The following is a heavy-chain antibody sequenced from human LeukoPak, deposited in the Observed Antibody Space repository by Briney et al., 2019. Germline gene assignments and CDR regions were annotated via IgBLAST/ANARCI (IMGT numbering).Heavy chain of an antibody. CDR3: ARHSGSGWQALGY. V-gene: IGHV1-18*04. CDR2: TSYNGNT. Sequence: ASVKVSCKGSGCTFSNYGISWVRQAPGLGVEWMGWTSYNGNTNYAQKFQDRVTMTTDTSTTTAYMELRSLESDDTAVYYCARHSGSGWQALGYWGQGTLVTVSS. J-gene: IGHJ4*02. D-gene: IGHD6-19*01. CDR1: GCTFSNYG.